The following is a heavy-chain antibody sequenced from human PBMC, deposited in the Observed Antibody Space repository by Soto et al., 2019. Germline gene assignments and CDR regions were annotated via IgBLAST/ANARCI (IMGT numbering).Heavy chain of an antibody. CDR1: GGSFSGYY. Sequence: SETLSLTCAVYGGSFSGYYWSWIRQPPGKGLEWIGEINHSGSTNYNPSLKSRVTISVDTSKSQFSLKLNSVTAADTAGYYCARGPKGEVGGTWYYYAMDVWGQGTTVTVSS. V-gene: IGHV4-34*01. D-gene: IGHD1-26*01. J-gene: IGHJ6*02. CDR2: INHSGST. CDR3: ARGPKGEVGGTWYYYAMDV.